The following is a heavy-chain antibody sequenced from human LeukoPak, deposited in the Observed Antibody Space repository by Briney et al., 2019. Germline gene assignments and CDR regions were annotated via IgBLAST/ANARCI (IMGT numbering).Heavy chain of an antibody. V-gene: IGHV1-8*01. Sequence: ASVKVSCKASGYTFTSYDINWVRQATGQGLEWMGWMNPNSGNTGYAQKFQGRVTMTRNTSISTAYMELSSLRSEDTAVYYCAVEQLASWVVDYWGQGTLVTVSS. CDR2: MNPNSGNT. D-gene: IGHD6-6*01. CDR1: GYTFTSYD. J-gene: IGHJ4*02. CDR3: AVEQLASWVVDY.